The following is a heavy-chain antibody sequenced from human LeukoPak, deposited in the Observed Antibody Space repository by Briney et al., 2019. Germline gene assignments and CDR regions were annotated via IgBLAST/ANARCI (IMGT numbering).Heavy chain of an antibody. CDR1: GFTFSNPW. V-gene: IGHV3-15*01. J-gene: IGHJ6*02. CDR3: PRAGGGMVVFYYGMDV. Sequence: GGSLRLSCAASGFTFSNPWMSWVRQAPGKGLEWVGRIKSKTDGGTTEYAAAVQGRFTISRDDSKNTLYLQMNSLRAEDTAVYYCPRAGGGMVVFYYGMDVWGQGTTVTVSS. CDR2: IKSKTDGGTT. D-gene: IGHD3-22*01.